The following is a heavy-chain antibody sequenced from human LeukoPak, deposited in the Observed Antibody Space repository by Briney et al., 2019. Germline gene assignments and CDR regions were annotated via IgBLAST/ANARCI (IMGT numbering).Heavy chain of an antibody. CDR3: ARNQWKDYGMDV. CDR2: ISSSSTYI. D-gene: IGHD1-14*01. Sequence: GGSLRLSCAASGFTFTSHTMSWVRQAPGRGLEWVSSISSSSTYIYYADSVRGRFTISRDNAKNTLYLQMNSLRDEDTAVYYCARNQWKDYGMDVWGQGTTVTVSS. V-gene: IGHV3-21*06. J-gene: IGHJ6*02. CDR1: GFTFTSHT.